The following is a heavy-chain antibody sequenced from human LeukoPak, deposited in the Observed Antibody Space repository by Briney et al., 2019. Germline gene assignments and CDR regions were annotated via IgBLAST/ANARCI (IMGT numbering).Heavy chain of an antibody. CDR2: IYYSGST. Sequence: SETLSLTCTVSGGSISSYYWSWIRQPPGKGLEWIGYIYYSGSTNYNPSLKSRVTISVDTSKNQFSLKLSSVTAADTAVYYCARELTGDRGAFDIWGQGTMVTVSS. CDR3: ARELTGDRGAFDI. D-gene: IGHD7-27*01. CDR1: GGSISSYY. J-gene: IGHJ3*02. V-gene: IGHV4-59*01.